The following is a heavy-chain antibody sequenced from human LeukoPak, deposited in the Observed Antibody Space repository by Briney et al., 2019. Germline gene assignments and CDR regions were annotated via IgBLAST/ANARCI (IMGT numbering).Heavy chain of an antibody. Sequence: PGGSLRLSCAASGFTFSSYWMTWVRQAPGKGLEWVANIKQDGSEEYYVDSVKGRFTISRDNAKNSLYLQMNSPRAEDTAVYYCARDGLGSAFDYWGQGTPVTVSS. CDR3: ARDGLGSAFDY. CDR2: IKQDGSEE. J-gene: IGHJ4*02. V-gene: IGHV3-7*01. CDR1: GFTFSSYW. D-gene: IGHD3/OR15-3a*01.